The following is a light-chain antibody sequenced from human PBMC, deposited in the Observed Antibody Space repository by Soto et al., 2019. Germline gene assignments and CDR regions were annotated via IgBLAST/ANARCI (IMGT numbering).Light chain of an antibody. J-gene: IGKJ1*01. CDR1: QTLSSRH. Sequence: VLTQSPGTLSLSPGERATLSCRASQTLSSRHLAWYQQKPGQAPRLLIYGSSSRATDIPDRFSGSGSGTDFTLTICTLEPEDFAIYYCQQYGYSRTFGQGTKVEIK. CDR2: GSS. CDR3: QQYGYSRT. V-gene: IGKV3-20*01.